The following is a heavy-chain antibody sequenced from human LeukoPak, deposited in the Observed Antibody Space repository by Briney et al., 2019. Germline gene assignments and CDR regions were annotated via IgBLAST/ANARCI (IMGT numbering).Heavy chain of an antibody. Sequence: GRSLRLSCAASGFTFSSYGMHWVRQAPGKGLEWVAVIWYDGSNKYYADSVKGRFTISRDNSKNTLYLQMNSLRAEDTAVYYCARETSELEREDDDAFDIWGQGTMVTVSS. J-gene: IGHJ3*02. CDR1: GFTFSSYG. V-gene: IGHV3-33*01. CDR2: IWYDGSNK. CDR3: ARETSELEREDDDAFDI. D-gene: IGHD1-1*01.